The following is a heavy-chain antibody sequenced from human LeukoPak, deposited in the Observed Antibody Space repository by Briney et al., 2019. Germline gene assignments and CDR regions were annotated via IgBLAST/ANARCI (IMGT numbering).Heavy chain of an antibody. CDR3: ARSRESDPREDAFDI. J-gene: IGHJ3*02. CDR1: GFTFSSYE. D-gene: IGHD1-26*01. V-gene: IGHV3-48*03. CDR2: ISSSGSTI. Sequence: GSLRLSCAASGFTFSSYEVNWVRQAPGKGLEWVSYISSSGSTIYYADSVKGRFTISRDNAKNSLYLQMNSLRAEDTAVYYCARSRESDPREDAFDIWGQGTMVTVSS.